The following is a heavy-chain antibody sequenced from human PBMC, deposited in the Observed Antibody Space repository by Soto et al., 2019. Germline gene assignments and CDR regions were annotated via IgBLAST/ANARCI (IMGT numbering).Heavy chain of an antibody. CDR1: GFTFSGHG. Sequence: GGSLRLSCAASGFTFSGHGMHWVRQAPGKGLEWVGVIWYDGNNKCYADSVKGRFTISRDNSKNTLYLQMNSLRAEDTAVYYCARDADTSGYFHYSDYWGQGTLVTVSS. CDR3: ARDADTSGYFHYSDY. CDR2: IWYDGNNK. D-gene: IGHD3-22*01. J-gene: IGHJ4*02. V-gene: IGHV3-33*01.